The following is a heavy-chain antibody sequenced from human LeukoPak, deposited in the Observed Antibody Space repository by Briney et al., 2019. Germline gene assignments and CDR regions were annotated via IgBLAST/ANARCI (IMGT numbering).Heavy chain of an antibody. CDR1: GFTFSDYY. Sequence: VGSLRLSCAAFGFTFSDYYMSWIRQAPGKGLEWVSYISSSSSYTNYADSVKGRFTISRDNAKNSLYLQMNSLRAEDTAVYYCARDDILTGYYRGAFDIWGQGTMVTVSS. V-gene: IGHV3-11*06. D-gene: IGHD3-9*01. CDR2: ISSSSSYT. CDR3: ARDDILTGYYRGAFDI. J-gene: IGHJ3*02.